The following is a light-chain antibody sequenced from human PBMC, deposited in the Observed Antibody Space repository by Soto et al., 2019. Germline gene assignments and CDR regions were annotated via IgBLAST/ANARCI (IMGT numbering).Light chain of an antibody. Sequence: QSVLTQPASVSGSPGQSITISCTGTSNDVGNYNYVSWYQQHPGKVPKLLIYEVSYRPSGVSSRFSGSKSGKTASLTISGLEAEDEAHYYCSSYRTRTTLVFGGGTKLTVL. CDR1: SNDVGNYNY. V-gene: IGLV2-14*01. CDR3: SSYRTRTTLV. CDR2: EVS. J-gene: IGLJ2*01.